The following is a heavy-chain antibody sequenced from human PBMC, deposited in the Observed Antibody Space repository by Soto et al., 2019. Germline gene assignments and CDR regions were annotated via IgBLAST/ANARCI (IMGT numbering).Heavy chain of an antibody. CDR2: INHSGST. CDR3: ARGRPSAVAALTTVTTAFDY. D-gene: IGHD4-17*01. J-gene: IGHJ4*02. Sequence: PSETLSLTCAVYGGSFSGYYWSWIRQPPGKGLEWIGEINHSGSTNYNPSLKSRVTISVDTSKNQFSLKLSSVTAADTAVYYCARGRPSAVAALTTVTTAFDYWGQGTLVTVS. V-gene: IGHV4-34*01. CDR1: GGSFSGYY.